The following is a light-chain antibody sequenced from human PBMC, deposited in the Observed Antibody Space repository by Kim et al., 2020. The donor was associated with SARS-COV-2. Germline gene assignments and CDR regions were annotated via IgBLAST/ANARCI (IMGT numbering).Light chain of an antibody. V-gene: IGKV1-13*02. CDR1: HDIRNH. J-gene: IGKJ4*01. CDR2: DVS. CDR3: QQFNSFPHT. Sequence: ASVGDRVTITCRTSHDIRNHLDWYQSKPGTPPSLLMYDVSTLESGVPSRFSGRGSATEFTLTISSLQPEDFATYYCQQFNSFPHTFGGGTKVDIK.